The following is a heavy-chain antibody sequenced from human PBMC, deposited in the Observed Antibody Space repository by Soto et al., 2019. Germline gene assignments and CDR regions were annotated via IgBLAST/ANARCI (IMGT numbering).Heavy chain of an antibody. D-gene: IGHD5-18*01. CDR3: ATGCRGYSSGPRFYFEF. J-gene: IGHJ4*02. Sequence: QVQLVQSGAEVKKPGSSVKVTCKASGGTFSSNAISWVRQAPGQGLEWMGGIIPIFGTAHYAQKFQGRVTITADESTSTASMELSSLKSEDTAVYYCATGCRGYSSGPRFYFEFWGQGTLVTVSS. CDR2: IIPIFGTA. CDR1: GGTFSSNA. V-gene: IGHV1-69*12.